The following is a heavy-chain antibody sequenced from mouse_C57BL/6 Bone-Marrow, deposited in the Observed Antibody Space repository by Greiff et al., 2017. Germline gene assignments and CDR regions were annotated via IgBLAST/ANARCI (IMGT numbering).Heavy chain of an antibody. Sequence: EVHLVESGGGLVKPGGSLKLSCAASGFTFSSYAMSWVRQTPEKRLEWVATISDGGSYTYYPDNVKGRFTISRDNAKNNLYLQMSHLKSEDTAMYYCARDRGYFLYYYAMDYWGQGTSVTVSS. CDR2: ISDGGSYT. CDR1: GFTFSSYA. CDR3: ARDRGYFLYYYAMDY. D-gene: IGHD2-3*01. V-gene: IGHV5-4*01. J-gene: IGHJ4*01.